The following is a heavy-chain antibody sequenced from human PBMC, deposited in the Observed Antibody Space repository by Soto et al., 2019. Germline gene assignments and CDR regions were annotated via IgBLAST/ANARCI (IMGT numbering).Heavy chain of an antibody. J-gene: IGHJ6*02. V-gene: IGHV1-46*01. CDR3: ARDLYTIFGVVSEYYSYGMDV. D-gene: IGHD3-3*01. CDR1: GYTFTSYY. Sequence: ASVKVSCKASGYTFTSYYMHWVRQAPGQGLEWMGIINPSGGSTSYAQKFQGRVTMTRDTSTSTVYMELSSLRSEDTAVYYCARDLYTIFGVVSEYYSYGMDVWGQGTTVTVSS. CDR2: INPSGGST.